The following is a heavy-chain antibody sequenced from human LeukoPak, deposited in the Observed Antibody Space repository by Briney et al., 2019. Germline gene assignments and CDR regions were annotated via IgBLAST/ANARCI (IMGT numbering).Heavy chain of an antibody. CDR2: IYPRDSDT. V-gene: IGHV5-51*01. CDR3: AKVVACIRCFAS. CDR1: GYSFPSXR. D-gene: IGHD3-22*01. Sequence: GESLKISCQGSGYSFPSXRISWVREMPGKGREWMGIIYPRDSDTKYSPSFEGQVTISADKSINTAYLQWSSLKASDTAIYYCAKVVACIRCFASWGQGTLVTVSS. J-gene: IGHJ4*02.